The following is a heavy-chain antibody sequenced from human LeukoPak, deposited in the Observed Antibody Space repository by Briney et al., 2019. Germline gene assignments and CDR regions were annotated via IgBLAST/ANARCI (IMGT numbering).Heavy chain of an antibody. J-gene: IGHJ3*02. CDR1: GDSISSTTHY. Sequence: PSETLSLTCTVSGDSISSTTHYWGWIRQPPGKGLEWIGNMYYLGSTYYNPSLKSRVTMSVDTSKNQFSLKLTSVTAADTAVYHCARVQRSSSYRGACDIWGQGTMVTVSS. D-gene: IGHD6-6*01. V-gene: IGHV4-39*07. CDR3: ARVQRSSSYRGACDI. CDR2: MYYLGST.